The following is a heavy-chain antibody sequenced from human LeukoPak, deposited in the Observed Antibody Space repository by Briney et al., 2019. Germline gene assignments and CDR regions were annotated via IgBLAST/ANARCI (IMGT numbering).Heavy chain of an antibody. V-gene: IGHV3-30-3*01. Sequence: PGGSLRLSCAASGFTFSSYAMHWVRQAPGKGLEWVAVISYDGSNKYYADSVKGRFTISRDNSKNTLYLQMNSLRAEDTAVYYCARDQGGTAFDIWGQGTMVTVSS. CDR2: ISYDGSNK. D-gene: IGHD2-15*01. CDR3: ARDQGGTAFDI. J-gene: IGHJ3*02. CDR1: GFTFSSYA.